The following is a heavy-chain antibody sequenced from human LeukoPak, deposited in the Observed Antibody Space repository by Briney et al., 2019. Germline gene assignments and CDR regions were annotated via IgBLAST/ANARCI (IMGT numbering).Heavy chain of an antibody. CDR3: ARDGVGATDN. V-gene: IGHV3-7*01. CDR1: GFIFSNCW. D-gene: IGHD1-26*01. CDR2: IKQDGSEK. J-gene: IGHJ4*02. Sequence: GGSLRLSCAASGFIFSNCWMSWVRQAPGKGLEWVANIKQDGSEKYYVDSVKGRFTISRDNAKNSLYLQMNSLRGEDTAVYYCARDGVGATDNWGPGTLVTVSS.